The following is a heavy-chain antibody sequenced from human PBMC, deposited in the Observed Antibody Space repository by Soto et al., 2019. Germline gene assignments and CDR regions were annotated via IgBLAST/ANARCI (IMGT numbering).Heavy chain of an antibody. CDR2: TYYRPKWYN. V-gene: IGHV6-1*01. Sequence: PSQTLSLTCAISGDSVSSNSAAWNWIRQSPSRGLEWLGRTYYRPKWYNDYAVSVKSRITINPDTSKNQFSLQLNSVTPEDTAVYYCAREGCDFWSGCNYHYYGMDVWGQGTTVTVSS. CDR3: AREGCDFWSGCNYHYYGMDV. CDR1: GDSVSSNSAA. D-gene: IGHD3-3*01. J-gene: IGHJ6*02.